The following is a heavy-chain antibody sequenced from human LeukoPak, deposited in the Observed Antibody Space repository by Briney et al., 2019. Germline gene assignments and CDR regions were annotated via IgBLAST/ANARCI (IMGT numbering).Heavy chain of an antibody. V-gene: IGHV1-2*02. CDR3: ARARNYDFWSGYYGPHFDY. CDR2: INPNSGGT. D-gene: IGHD3-3*01. CDR1: GYTFTGYY. Sequence: ASVKVSCKASGYTFTGYYMHWARQAPGQGLEWMGWINPNSGGTNYAQKFQGRVTMTRDTSISTAYMELSRLRSDDTAVYYCARARNYDFWSGYYGPHFDYWGQGTLVTVSS. J-gene: IGHJ4*02.